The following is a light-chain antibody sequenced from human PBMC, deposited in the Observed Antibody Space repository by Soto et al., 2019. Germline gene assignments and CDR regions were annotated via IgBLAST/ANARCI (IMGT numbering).Light chain of an antibody. V-gene: IGKV1-5*03. CDR3: QQYNSYPWT. J-gene: IGKJ1*01. CDR2: KAS. CDR1: QSISSW. Sequence: DIQMTQSPSTLSASVEDRVTITCRASQSISSWLAWYQQKPGKAPKLLIYKASSLETGVPSRFSGSRSGTEFALTISSLQPDDFATYYCQQYNSYPWTFGKGTHVEIK.